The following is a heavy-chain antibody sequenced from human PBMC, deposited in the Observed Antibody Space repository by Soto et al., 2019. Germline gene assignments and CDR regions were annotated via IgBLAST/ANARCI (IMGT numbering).Heavy chain of an antibody. CDR3: ARTLDSATLTPGPFDY. V-gene: IGHV4-59*01. CDR1: GGSIRSYY. D-gene: IGHD5-18*01. Sequence: SSETLSLTCTVSGGSIRSYYWSWIRQAPGKGLEWIGHAFYSGSTNYSPSLKSRVTMSVDTSKNQFSLKPTSVTAADTALYYCARTLDSATLTPGPFDYWGQGTLVTVSS. CDR2: AFYSGST. J-gene: IGHJ4*02.